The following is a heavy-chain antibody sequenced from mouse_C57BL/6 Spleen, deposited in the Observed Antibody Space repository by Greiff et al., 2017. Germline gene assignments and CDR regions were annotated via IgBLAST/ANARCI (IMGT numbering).Heavy chain of an antibody. J-gene: IGHJ2*01. D-gene: IGHD2-5*01. CDR2: ISSGGDYI. CDR3: TREYSNYLYYFDY. CDR1: GFTFSSYA. Sequence: EVKLMESGEGLVKPGGSLKLSCAASGFTFSSYAMSWVRQTPEKRLEWVAYISSGGDYIYYADTVKGRFTISRDNARNTLYLQMSSLKSEDTAMYYCTREYSNYLYYFDYWGQGTTLTVSS. V-gene: IGHV5-9-1*02.